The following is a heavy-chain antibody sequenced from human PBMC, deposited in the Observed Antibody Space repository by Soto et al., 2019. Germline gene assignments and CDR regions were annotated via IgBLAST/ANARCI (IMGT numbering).Heavy chain of an antibody. J-gene: IGHJ4*02. CDR1: GFTVSSNY. CDR3: ARTLASARQVDY. Sequence: EMQLVESGGGLVQPGGSLRLSCAVSGFTVSSNYMTWVRQPPGKGLEWVSVMYTSGRTYYGDSVKGRVTISRDNSKSTLYLQMNSLRVEDTAVYYCARTLASARQVDYWGQGTLVTVSS. CDR2: MYTSGRT. V-gene: IGHV3-66*01. D-gene: IGHD6-13*01.